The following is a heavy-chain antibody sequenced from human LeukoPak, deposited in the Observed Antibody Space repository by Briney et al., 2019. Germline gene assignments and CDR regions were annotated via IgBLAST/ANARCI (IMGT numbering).Heavy chain of an antibody. J-gene: IGHJ5*02. V-gene: IGHV1-2*02. D-gene: IGHD6-6*01. CDR2: INPNSGGT. Sequence: ASVKVSCKASGYTFTGYYMHWVRQAPGQGLEWMGWINPNSGGTNYAQKFQGRVTMTRDTSISTAYMELSRLRSDDTAVYYCARRRIAARRSDTGGWFDPWGQGTLVTVSS. CDR3: ARRRIAARRSDTGGWFDP. CDR1: GYTFTGYY.